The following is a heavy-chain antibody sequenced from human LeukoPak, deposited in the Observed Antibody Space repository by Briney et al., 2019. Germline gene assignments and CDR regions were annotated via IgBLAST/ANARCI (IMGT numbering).Heavy chain of an antibody. Sequence: SETLSLTCAVYGGSFSGYYWSWIRQPPGKGLEWIGYIYYSGSTNYNPSLKSRVTISVDTSKNQFSLKLSSVTAADTAVYYCARVHPITIFGVVTNTGNWFDPWGQGTLVTVSS. D-gene: IGHD3-3*01. CDR1: GGSFSGYY. V-gene: IGHV4-59*01. CDR3: ARVHPITIFGVVTNTGNWFDP. J-gene: IGHJ5*02. CDR2: IYYSGST.